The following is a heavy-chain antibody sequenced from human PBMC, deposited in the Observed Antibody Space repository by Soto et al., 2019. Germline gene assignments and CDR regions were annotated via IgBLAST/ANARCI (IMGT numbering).Heavy chain of an antibody. CDR3: ARDQLAVAGRYYYYGMDV. V-gene: IGHV1-69*13. J-gene: IGHJ6*02. D-gene: IGHD6-19*01. CDR1: GGTFSTYA. CDR2: IIPMFGTA. Sequence: SVKVSCKAPGGTFSTYAISWVRQAPGQGLEWMGGIIPMFGTANYAQRFQDRVTITADESTNTVYMELSSLRSEDTAVYFCARDQLAVAGRYYYYGMDVWGQGTTVTVSS.